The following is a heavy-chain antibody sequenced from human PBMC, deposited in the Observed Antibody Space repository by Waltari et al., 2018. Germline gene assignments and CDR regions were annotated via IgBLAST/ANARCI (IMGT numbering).Heavy chain of an antibody. V-gene: IGHV4-38-2*01. CDR1: GYSISSGYY. CDR2: IYHSGST. J-gene: IGHJ4*02. Sequence: QVQLQESGPGLVKPSETLSLTCAVSGYSISSGYYWCWIRQPPGKGLEWIGSIYHSGSTYYNPSLKSRVTISVDTSKNQFSLKLSSVTAADTAVYYCARQGDYYGSGSYSYPSSFDYWGQGTLVTVSS. D-gene: IGHD3-10*01. CDR3: ARQGDYYGSGSYSYPSSFDY.